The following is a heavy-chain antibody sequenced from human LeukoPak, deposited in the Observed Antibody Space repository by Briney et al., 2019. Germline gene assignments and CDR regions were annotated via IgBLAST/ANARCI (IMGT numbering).Heavy chain of an antibody. D-gene: IGHD3-10*01. CDR2: ISAGGSAT. CDR1: GFIFSSYA. J-gene: IGHJ5*02. CDR3: ASRPPGP. Sequence: PGGSLRLSCAASGFIFSSYAMSWVRQAPGKGLEWVSGISAGGSATYYADSVKGRFTISRDNSKNTLYLQMNSLRAEDTAIYYCASRPPGPWGQGTLVTVSS. V-gene: IGHV3-23*01.